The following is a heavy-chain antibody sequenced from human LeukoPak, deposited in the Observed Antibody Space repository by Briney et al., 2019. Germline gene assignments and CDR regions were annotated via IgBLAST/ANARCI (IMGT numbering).Heavy chain of an antibody. V-gene: IGHV3-30-3*01. CDR3: AREGSLSYYGMDV. CDR1: GFTFSSYA. J-gene: IGHJ6*02. CDR2: ISYDGSNK. Sequence: PGGSLRLSCAASGFTFSSYAMHWVRQAPGKGLEWVAVISYDGSNKYYADSVKGRFTISRDNSKNTLYLQMNSLRAEDTAVYYCAREGSLSYYGMDVWGQGTTVTVS. D-gene: IGHD3-10*01.